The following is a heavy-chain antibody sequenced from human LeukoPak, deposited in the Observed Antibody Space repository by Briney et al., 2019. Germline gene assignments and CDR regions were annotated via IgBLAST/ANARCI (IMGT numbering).Heavy chain of an antibody. CDR3: ARLALDVCGGDCYPLMYYFDY. D-gene: IGHD2-21*02. CDR1: GGTFSTYT. V-gene: IGHV1-69*13. CDR2: IIPILGTT. Sequence: ASVKVSCKASGGTFSTYTISWVRQAPGQGLEWVGGIIPILGTTNYAQKFQGRVTITADDSTSTAYMELSSLRSEDTAVYYCARLALDVCGGDCYPLMYYFDYWGQGTLVTVSS. J-gene: IGHJ4*02.